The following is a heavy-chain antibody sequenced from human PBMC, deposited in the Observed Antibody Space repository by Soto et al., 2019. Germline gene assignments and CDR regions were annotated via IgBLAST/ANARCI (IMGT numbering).Heavy chain of an antibody. CDR3: ARDIWQGSPWYFDL. CDR2: IYYSGST. V-gene: IGHV4-59*01. J-gene: IGHJ2*01. Sequence: QVQLQESGPGLVKPSETLSLTCTVSGGSISSYYWSWIRQPPGKGLEWIGYIYYSGSTNYNPSLKSRVTISVDTSKNQFSLKLSSVTAADTAVYYCARDIWQGSPWYFDLWGRGTLVTVSS. CDR1: GGSISSYY. D-gene: IGHD3-10*01.